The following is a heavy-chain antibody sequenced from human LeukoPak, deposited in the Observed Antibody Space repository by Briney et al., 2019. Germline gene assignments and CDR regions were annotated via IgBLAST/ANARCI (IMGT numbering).Heavy chain of an antibody. CDR1: GYTFTSYD. CDR3: ARGYYYYYMDV. Sequence: ASVKVSCKASGYTFTSYDINWVRQATGQGLEWMGWMNPNSGNTGYAQKFQGRVTITRNTSIGTAYMELSSLRSEDTAVYYCARGYYYYYMDVWGKGTTVTVSS. J-gene: IGHJ6*03. CDR2: MNPNSGNT. V-gene: IGHV1-8*03.